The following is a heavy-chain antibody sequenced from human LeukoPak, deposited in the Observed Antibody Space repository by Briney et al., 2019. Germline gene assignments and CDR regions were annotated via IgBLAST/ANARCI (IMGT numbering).Heavy chain of an antibody. CDR3: TRAAHDYVWGSYRYTFDY. J-gene: IGHJ4*02. Sequence: PGGSLRLSCTASGFTFGDYAMSWVRQAPGKGLEWVGFIRSKAYGGTTEYAASVKGRSTISRDDSKSIAYLQMNSLKTEDTAVYYCTRAAHDYVWGSYRYTFDYWGQGTLVTVSS. V-gene: IGHV3-49*04. CDR1: GFTFGDYA. CDR2: IRSKAYGGTT. D-gene: IGHD3-16*02.